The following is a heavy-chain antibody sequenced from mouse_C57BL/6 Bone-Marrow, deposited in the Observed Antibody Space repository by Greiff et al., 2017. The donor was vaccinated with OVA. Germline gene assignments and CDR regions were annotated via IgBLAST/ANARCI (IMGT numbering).Heavy chain of an antibody. CDR3: TRDPYGSSPYWYFDV. CDR1: GFTFSSYA. D-gene: IGHD1-1*01. Sequence: EVKLVESGEGLVKPGGSLKLSCAASGFTFSSYAMSWVRQTPEKRLEWVAYISSGGDYIYYADTMKGPFTLSRDNARNTLYLQMSSLKSEDTAMYYCTRDPYGSSPYWYFDVWGTGTTVTVSS. V-gene: IGHV5-9-1*02. CDR2: ISSGGDYI. J-gene: IGHJ1*03.